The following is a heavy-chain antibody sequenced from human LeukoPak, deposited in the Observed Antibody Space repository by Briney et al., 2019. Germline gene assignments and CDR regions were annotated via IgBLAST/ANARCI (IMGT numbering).Heavy chain of an antibody. CDR3: ARDQGYRYGYGDFDY. Sequence: SVKVSCKASGGTFSRYAISWVRQAPGHGLEWMGGIIPMFGIANYAQKFQGRVTITADESTSTAYMELSSLRSEDTAVYYCARDQGYRYGYGDFDYWGQGTLVTVSS. CDR1: GGTFSRYA. J-gene: IGHJ4*02. CDR2: IIPMFGIA. V-gene: IGHV1-69*01. D-gene: IGHD5-18*01.